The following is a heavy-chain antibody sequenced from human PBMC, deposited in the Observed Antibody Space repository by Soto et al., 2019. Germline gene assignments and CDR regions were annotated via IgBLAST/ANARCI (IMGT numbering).Heavy chain of an antibody. Sequence: PXXTLSLTCTVSGGSISSSSYYWGCIRQPPGKGLEWIGSIYYSGSTYYNPSLKSRVTISVDTSKNQFSLKLSSVTAEDTAVYYCARQFIYGGNPRVIDYWGQGTLVTVSS. D-gene: IGHD4-17*01. CDR3: ARQFIYGGNPRVIDY. J-gene: IGHJ4*02. V-gene: IGHV4-39*01. CDR2: IYYSGST. CDR1: GGSISSSSYY.